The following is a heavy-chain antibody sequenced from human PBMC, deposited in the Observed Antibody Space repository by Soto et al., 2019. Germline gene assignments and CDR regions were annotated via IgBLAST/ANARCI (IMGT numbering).Heavy chain of an antibody. J-gene: IGHJ4*02. CDR3: AGKKDYGDHFDY. CDR1: GGYISSYY. V-gene: IGHV4-59*01. Sequence: SETLSLTCTVSGGYISSYYWSWIRQPPGKGLEWIGYIYYSGSTNYNPSLKSRVTISVDTSKNQFSLKLSSVTAADTAVYYCAGKKDYGDHFDYWGQGTLVTVSS. D-gene: IGHD4-17*01. CDR2: IYYSGST.